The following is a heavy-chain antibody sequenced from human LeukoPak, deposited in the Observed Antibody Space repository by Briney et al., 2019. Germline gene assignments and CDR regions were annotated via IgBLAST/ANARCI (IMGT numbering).Heavy chain of an antibody. CDR1: GGSISSSSYY. Sequence: SETLSLTCTVSGGSISSSSYYWGWIRQPPGKGLEWIGSIYYSGSTYYNPSLKSRVTISVDTSKNQFSLKLSSVTAADTAVYYCARGVSGFVVVPAAHWFDPWGQGTLVTVSS. D-gene: IGHD2-2*01. J-gene: IGHJ5*02. CDR2: IYYSGST. CDR3: ARGVSGFVVVPAAHWFDP. V-gene: IGHV4-39*01.